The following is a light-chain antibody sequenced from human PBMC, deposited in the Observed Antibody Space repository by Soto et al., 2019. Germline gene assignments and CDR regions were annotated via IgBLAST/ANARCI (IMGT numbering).Light chain of an antibody. J-gene: IGKJ5*01. Sequence: EIVLTQSPGTLSLSPGETAALSCMASRSLSDNHLAWYQQRPGQAPRLLIYGASTRATGIPARFSGSGSGTEFTLTISSLQSEDFAVYYCQQYHHWPPITFGQGTRLEIK. V-gene: IGKV3-15*01. CDR3: QQYHHWPPIT. CDR2: GAS. CDR1: RSLSDNH.